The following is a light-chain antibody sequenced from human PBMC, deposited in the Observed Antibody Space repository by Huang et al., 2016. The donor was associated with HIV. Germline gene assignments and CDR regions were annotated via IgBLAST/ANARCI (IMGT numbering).Light chain of an antibody. J-gene: IGKJ1*01. V-gene: IGKV1-5*03. Sequence: DIQMTQSPSTLSASVGDRVTIICRASQSVRSWLAWYQQKPGKAPKLLIYQASTLLNGVPSRFSGSGSGTEFTLTISSLQPDDFATHYCQQYSSYIQWTFGQGTKVEI. CDR3: QQYSSYIQWT. CDR1: QSVRSW. CDR2: QAS.